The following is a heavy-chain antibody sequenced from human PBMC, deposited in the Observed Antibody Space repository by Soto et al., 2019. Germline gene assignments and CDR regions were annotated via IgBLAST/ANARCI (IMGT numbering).Heavy chain of an antibody. CDR3: ARAQQHARTLDY. CDR1: GYTFTSYG. V-gene: IGHV1-18*04. J-gene: IGHJ4*02. D-gene: IGHD6-13*01. Sequence: ASVKVSCKASGYTFTSYGITWVRQAPGQGLEWMGWISAYNGNTNYAQKLQGRVTMTTDTSTSTAYMELRSLRSDDTAVYYCARAQQHARTLDYWGQGTLVTVSS. CDR2: ISAYNGNT.